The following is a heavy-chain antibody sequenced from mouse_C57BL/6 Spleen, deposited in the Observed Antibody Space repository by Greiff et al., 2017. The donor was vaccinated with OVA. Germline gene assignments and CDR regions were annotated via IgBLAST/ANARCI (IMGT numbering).Heavy chain of an antibody. J-gene: IGHJ4*01. D-gene: IGHD1-1*01. V-gene: IGHV1-52*01. CDR1: GYTFTSYW. CDR2: IDPSDSDT. CDR3: ARGGTTVVAGDYYAMDY. Sequence: QVQLQQPGAELVRPGSSVKLSCKASGYTFTSYWLHWVKQRPIQGLEWIGNIDPSDSDTHYNQKFKDKATLTVDKSSSTAYMQLSSLTSEDSAVDYCARGGTTVVAGDYYAMDYWGQGTSVTVSS.